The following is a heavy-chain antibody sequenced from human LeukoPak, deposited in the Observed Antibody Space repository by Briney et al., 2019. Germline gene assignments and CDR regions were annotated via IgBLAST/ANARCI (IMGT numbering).Heavy chain of an antibody. V-gene: IGHV1-69*05. CDR3: ARVLGDGDYVLDY. Sequence: SVKASCKASGGTFSSYAISWVRQAPGPGLEWMGGIIPIFGTANYAQKFQGRVTITTDESTSTAYMELSSLRSEDTAVYYCARVLGDGDYVLDYWGQGTLVTVSS. CDR2: IIPIFGTA. D-gene: IGHD4-17*01. CDR1: GGTFSSYA. J-gene: IGHJ4*02.